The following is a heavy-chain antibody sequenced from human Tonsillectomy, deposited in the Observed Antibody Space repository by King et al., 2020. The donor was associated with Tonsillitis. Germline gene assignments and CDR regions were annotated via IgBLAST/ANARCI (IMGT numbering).Heavy chain of an antibody. J-gene: IGHJ6*03. CDR1: GFTFSDHW. CDR3: VRDPEQLPYVYYMDV. D-gene: IGHD4-23*01. V-gene: IGHV3-74*03. Sequence: VQLVESGGGLVQPGGSLRLSCAASGFTFSDHWIHWVRQPPGKGLVWVSLINNDGSHTEYADSVKGRFTISRDNAKNTLYLQMNSVRAEDTAVYYCVRDPEQLPYVYYMDVWGKGSTVTVSS. CDR2: INNDGSHT.